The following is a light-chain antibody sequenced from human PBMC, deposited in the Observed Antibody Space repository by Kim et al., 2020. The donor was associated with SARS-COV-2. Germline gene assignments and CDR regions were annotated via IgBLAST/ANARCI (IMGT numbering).Light chain of an antibody. Sequence: EIQMTQSPSSLSASVGDRVTITCRASQSISNYLNWYQQKPGKAPKLLIYAASSLQSEVPSRFSGSGSGTDFTLTISSLQPEDFATYYCQQGYNTPPTFGQGTKLE. V-gene: IGKV1-39*01. J-gene: IGKJ2*01. CDR3: QQGYNTPPT. CDR2: AAS. CDR1: QSISNY.